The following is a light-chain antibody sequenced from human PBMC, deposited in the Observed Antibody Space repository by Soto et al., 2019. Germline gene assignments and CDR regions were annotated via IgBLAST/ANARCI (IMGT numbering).Light chain of an antibody. J-gene: IGKJ5*01. V-gene: IGKV3-11*01. CDR2: DAS. CDR3: QQRSNLVT. CDR1: QSVSSY. Sequence: EIVLTQSPATLSLSPGERATLSCMASQSVSSYLAWYQHKPGQAPRLLIYDASNRATGIPARFSGSGSGTDFTLTISSLGPEDFAVYYCQQRSNLVTFGQGTRLEIQ.